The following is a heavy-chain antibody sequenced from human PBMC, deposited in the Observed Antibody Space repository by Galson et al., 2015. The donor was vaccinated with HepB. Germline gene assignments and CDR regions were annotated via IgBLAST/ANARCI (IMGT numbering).Heavy chain of an antibody. CDR2: IKSDGSET. J-gene: IGHJ4*02. CDR3: ARYRVAAGRHFDS. D-gene: IGHD6-13*01. Sequence: SLRLSCAASGFTFSTFSMTWVRQAPGKGLEWVANIKSDGSETYYVDAVKGRFTISRDNAKNSLYLQMNSLRAEDTAVYYCARYRVAAGRHFDSWGQGTLVTVSS. CDR1: GFTFSTFS. V-gene: IGHV3-7*01.